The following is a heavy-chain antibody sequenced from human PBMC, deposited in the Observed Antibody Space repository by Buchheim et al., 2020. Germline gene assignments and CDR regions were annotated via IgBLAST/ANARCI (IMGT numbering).Heavy chain of an antibody. CDR3: ARGSYQTGWRGFSYYSMDV. CDR2: IYSGGST. Sequence: HLQGSGPGLVRPSETLSLTCTVSGASINSGGYYWDWVRQPPGKGLEWVGHIYSGGSTYFNPSLKSRVTISFDASNNNISLMLTSVTAADTGTYYCARGSYQTGWRGFSYYSMDVWGQGT. D-gene: IGHD6-19*01. V-gene: IGHV4-39*07. J-gene: IGHJ6*02. CDR1: GASINSGGYY.